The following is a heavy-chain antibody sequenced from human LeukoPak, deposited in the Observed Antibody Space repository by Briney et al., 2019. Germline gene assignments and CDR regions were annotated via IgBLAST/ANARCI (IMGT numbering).Heavy chain of an antibody. CDR2: IYYSGST. CDR1: GGSISNYY. Sequence: PSETLSLTCTVSGGSISNYYWNWIRQPPGKGLEWIGYIYYSGSTSYNPSLKSRVTISVDTSKSQFSLKLTSVTAADTAVYYCARGRIPKANTGAFDIWGQGTVVTVSS. D-gene: IGHD4/OR15-4a*01. V-gene: IGHV4-59*01. J-gene: IGHJ3*02. CDR3: ARGRIPKANTGAFDI.